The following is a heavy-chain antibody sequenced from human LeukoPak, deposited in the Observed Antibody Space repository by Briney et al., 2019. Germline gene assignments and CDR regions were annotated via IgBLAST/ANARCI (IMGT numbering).Heavy chain of an antibody. D-gene: IGHD2-2*01. Sequence: GGSLRLSCAASGFTFSSYSMNWVRQAPGKGLEWVSYISSSSSTIYYADSVKGRFTISRDKAKNSLYLQMNSLRAEDTAVYYCAREYCSSTSSLYDYWSQGTLVTVSS. CDR3: AREYCSSTSSLYDY. J-gene: IGHJ4*02. CDR2: ISSSSSTI. V-gene: IGHV3-48*01. CDR1: GFTFSSYS.